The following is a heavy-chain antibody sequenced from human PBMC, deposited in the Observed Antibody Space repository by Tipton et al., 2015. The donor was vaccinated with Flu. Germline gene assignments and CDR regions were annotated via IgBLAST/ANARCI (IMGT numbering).Heavy chain of an antibody. CDR3: ARDTSLIPAALLH. J-gene: IGHJ4*02. CDR1: SGSIRSTNYF. CDR2: IYPSGTT. D-gene: IGHD2-2*01. Sequence: TLSLTCTVSSGSIRSTNYFCAWIRQPPGKRLELIGSIYPSGTTYYNPSLKSRVTISVDTSKSQFSLRLSSVTAADTAVYFCARDTSLIPAALLHWGQGILVTVSS. V-gene: IGHV4-39*07.